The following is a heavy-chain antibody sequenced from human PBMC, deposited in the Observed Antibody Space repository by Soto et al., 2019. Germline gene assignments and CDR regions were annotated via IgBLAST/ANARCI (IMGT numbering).Heavy chain of an antibody. V-gene: IGHV4-39*01. CDR2: VFYTGFT. Sequence: ASETLSLTCAVSGASISGSYYYWAWLRHFPGKGPEWIGSVFYTGFTSYNPSLESRVSVSVDTSKSQFSLKLSAVTAADTAVYYCATSQKGYNWNYFDLWGQGALVTVSS. CDR3: ATSQKGYNWNYFDL. D-gene: IGHD1-20*01. J-gene: IGHJ4*02. CDR1: GASISGSYYY.